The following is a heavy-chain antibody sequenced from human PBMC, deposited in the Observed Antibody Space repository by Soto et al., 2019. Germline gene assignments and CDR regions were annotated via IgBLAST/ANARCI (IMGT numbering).Heavy chain of an antibody. CDR1: GGSFSGYY. V-gene: IGHV4-34*01. J-gene: IGHJ6*02. Sequence: QVQLQQWGAGLLKPSETLSLTCAVYGGSFSGYYWSWIRQPPGKGLEWIGEINQSGSTNYNPSLKSRVTISVDTSKNQFSLKLSSVTAADTAVYYCARDRRGDWYSSGWADYYYYYGMDVWGQGTTVTVSS. D-gene: IGHD6-19*01. CDR2: INQSGST. CDR3: ARDRRGDWYSSGWADYYYYYGMDV.